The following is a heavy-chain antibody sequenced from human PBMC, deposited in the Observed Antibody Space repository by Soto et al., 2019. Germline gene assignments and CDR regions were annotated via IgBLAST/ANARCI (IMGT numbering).Heavy chain of an antibody. CDR3: AREVVGPTTNWFDP. CDR2: ISSVSSYI. V-gene: IGHV3-21*06. J-gene: IGHJ5*02. CDR1: GFMFGSHT. D-gene: IGHD1-26*01. Sequence: VQLVESGGCLVKPGGSLRLSCAASGFMFGSHTMTWVRQAPGKGLEWVASISSVSSYIYYADSVKGRFTISRDNAKDSLYLQMDSLRAEDTAVYFCAREVVGPTTNWFDPWGQGTLVTVSS.